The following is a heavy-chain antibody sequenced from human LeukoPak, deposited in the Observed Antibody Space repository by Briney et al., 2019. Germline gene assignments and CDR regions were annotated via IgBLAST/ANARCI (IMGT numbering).Heavy chain of an antibody. V-gene: IGHV4-59*01. CDR1: CGSLSSYY. J-gene: IGHJ4*02. CDR3: ARQGGY. Sequence: SETLSLTCIVSCGSLSSYYWSWIRQSPGKGLEWIGYIYNSVSTNYNPSLKSRVTISVDTSKNQFSLKLSSVTAADTAVYYCARQGGYWGQGTLVTVSS. CDR2: IYNSVST. D-gene: IGHD3-16*01.